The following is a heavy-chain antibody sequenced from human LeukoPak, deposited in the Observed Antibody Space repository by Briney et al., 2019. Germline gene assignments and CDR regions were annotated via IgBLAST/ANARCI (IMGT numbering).Heavy chain of an antibody. CDR1: GYSFTSYW. CDR3: ARRVGATYDY. J-gene: IGHJ4*02. Sequence: GESLKISCKGSGYSFTSYWISWVRQMPGKGLEWMGRIDPSDSYTNYSPSFQGHVTISADKSISTAYLQWSSPKASDTAMYYCARRVGATYDYWGQGTLVTVSS. CDR2: IDPSDSYT. V-gene: IGHV5-10-1*01. D-gene: IGHD1-26*01.